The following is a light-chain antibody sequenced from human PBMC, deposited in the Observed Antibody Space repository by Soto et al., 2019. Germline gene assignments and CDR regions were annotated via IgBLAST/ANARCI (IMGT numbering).Light chain of an antibody. CDR1: QSVSNSY. V-gene: IGKV3-20*01. J-gene: IGKJ2*01. CDR2: GAY. Sequence: EIVLTQFPDTLSLSPGERATLSCRASQSVSNSYLAWYQQRPGQAPRLLIYGAYSRATGIPDRFSGSGSDTDFTLTISRLEPEDFAVYYCQQYGSSPRYTFGQGTKLEI. CDR3: QQYGSSPRYT.